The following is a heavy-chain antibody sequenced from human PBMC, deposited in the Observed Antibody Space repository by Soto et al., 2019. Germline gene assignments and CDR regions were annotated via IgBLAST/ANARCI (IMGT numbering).Heavy chain of an antibody. CDR3: AKGIAGTYWMDV. J-gene: IGHJ6*02. D-gene: IGHD6-13*01. CDR2: ISGSGGST. V-gene: IGHV3-23*01. CDR1: GFTFSSYA. Sequence: EVQLLESGGGLVQPGGSLRLSCAASGFTFSSYAMSWVRQAPGKGLEWVSAISGSGGSTYYADSVKGRFTISRDNSKDTLYLQMNSLRAEDTAVYYCAKGIAGTYWMDVWGRGTTVTVSS.